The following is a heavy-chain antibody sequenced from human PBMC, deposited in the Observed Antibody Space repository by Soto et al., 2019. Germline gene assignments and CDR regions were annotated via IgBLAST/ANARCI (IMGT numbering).Heavy chain of an antibody. CDR2: INHSGST. Sequence: QVQLQQWGAGLLKPSETLSPTCAVYGGSFSGYYWTWIRQPPGTGLEWIGEINHSGSTNYNPSLKSRFTISVDTSKNQFSLKLTSVTAADTAVYYCARDKITGLFDYWGQGTLVTVSS. CDR1: GGSFSGYY. V-gene: IGHV4-34*01. J-gene: IGHJ4*02. CDR3: ARDKITGLFDY. D-gene: IGHD2-8*02.